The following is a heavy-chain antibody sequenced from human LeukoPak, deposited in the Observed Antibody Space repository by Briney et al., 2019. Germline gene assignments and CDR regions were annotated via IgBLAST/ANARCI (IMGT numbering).Heavy chain of an antibody. CDR3: AKYASGSLVV. V-gene: IGHV4-4*07. CDR1: GGSISSYY. CDR2: IYYTGIT. J-gene: IGHJ4*02. D-gene: IGHD3-10*01. Sequence: SETLSLTCTVSGGSISSYYWSWIRQPAGKGLEWIGRIYYTGITDFNPSLESRVTMSVDTSKNQFSLKLTSVTATDTAVYYCAKYASGSLVVWGRGALVTVSS.